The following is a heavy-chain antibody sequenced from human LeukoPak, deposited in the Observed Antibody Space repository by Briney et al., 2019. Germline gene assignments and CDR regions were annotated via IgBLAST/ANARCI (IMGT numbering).Heavy chain of an antibody. Sequence: SETQSLTCTVSGGSISSSGYYWGWIRQPPGKGLEWIASIYYSGSTYYDPSLKSRVTISVDTSKNQFSLKLSSVTAADTAVYYCARDKLTYSSGPYFDLWGRGTLVTVSS. J-gene: IGHJ2*01. CDR3: ARDKLTYSSGPYFDL. CDR2: IYYSGST. D-gene: IGHD3-22*01. V-gene: IGHV4-39*07. CDR1: GGSISSSGYY.